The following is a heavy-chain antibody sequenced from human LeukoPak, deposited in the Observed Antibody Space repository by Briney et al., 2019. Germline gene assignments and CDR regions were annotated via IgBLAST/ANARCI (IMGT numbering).Heavy chain of an antibody. J-gene: IGHJ4*02. CDR2: IYSGGST. V-gene: IGHV3-53*04. CDR3: ARHYCSGGSCYRYFDY. D-gene: IGHD2-15*01. Sequence: GGSLRLSCAASGFTVSSNYMSWVRQAPGKGLEWVSFIYSGGSTYYADSVKGRFTISRHNSKNTLYLQMNSLRAEDTAVYYCARHYCSGGSCYRYFDYWGQGTLVTVSS. CDR1: GFTVSSNY.